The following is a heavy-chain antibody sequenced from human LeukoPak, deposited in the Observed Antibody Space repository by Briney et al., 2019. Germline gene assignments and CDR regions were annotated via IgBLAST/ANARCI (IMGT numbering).Heavy chain of an antibody. CDR2: INHSGST. CDR1: GGSFSGYY. Sequence: SSETLSLTCAVYGGSFSGYYWSWIRQPPGKGLEWIGEINHSGSTNYNPSLKSQVTISVDTSKNQFSLKLSSVTAADTTVYYCARGRLFFWSGYAETYFDYWGQGTLVTVSS. CDR3: ARGRLFFWSGYAETYFDY. V-gene: IGHV4-34*01. D-gene: IGHD3-3*01. J-gene: IGHJ4*02.